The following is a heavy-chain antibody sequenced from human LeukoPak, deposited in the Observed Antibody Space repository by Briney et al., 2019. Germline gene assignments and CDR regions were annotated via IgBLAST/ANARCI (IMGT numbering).Heavy chain of an antibody. V-gene: IGHV3-66*02. CDR1: GFTVSSNY. D-gene: IGHD2-8*01. J-gene: IGHJ6*03. CDR3: AKDRCSNGVGRYYYYMDV. CDR2: IYSGGST. Sequence: GGSLRLSCAASGFTVSSNYMSWVRQAPGKGLEWVSVIYSGGSTYYADSVKGRFSISRDSSKNILYLQMNSLRAEDTAVYYCAKDRCSNGVGRYYYYMDVWGKGTTVTISS.